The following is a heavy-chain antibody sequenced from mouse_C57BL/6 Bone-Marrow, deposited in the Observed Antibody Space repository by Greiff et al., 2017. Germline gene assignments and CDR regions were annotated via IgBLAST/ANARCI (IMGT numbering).Heavy chain of an antibody. D-gene: IGHD3-3*01. J-gene: IGHJ2*01. V-gene: IGHV1-82*01. CDR1: GYSFSSSW. CDR2: IYPGDGDT. CDR3: ARSWDNY. Sequence: QVQLKQSGPELVKPGASVKISCKASGYSFSSSWMNWVKQRPGKGLEWIGRIYPGDGDTNYNGKFKGKATLTADKSSSTAYMQLSSLTSEDSAVYFCARSWDNYWGQGTTLTVSS.